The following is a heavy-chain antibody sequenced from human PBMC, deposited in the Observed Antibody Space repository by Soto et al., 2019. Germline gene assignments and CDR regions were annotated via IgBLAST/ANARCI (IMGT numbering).Heavy chain of an antibody. CDR2: FSDSSSTI. Sequence: EVQLVESGGGLIQPGGSLRLSCAASGFTFSSYSMNWVRQAPGKGLEWVSYFSDSSSTIYNADSVKGRFIISSDNAKNTLFLQINSLRDEDTALYYCAIVSRYGGRHLEYWGQGTLVTVSS. CDR3: AIVSRYGGRHLEY. CDR1: GFTFSSYS. V-gene: IGHV3-48*02. J-gene: IGHJ4*02. D-gene: IGHD4-17*01.